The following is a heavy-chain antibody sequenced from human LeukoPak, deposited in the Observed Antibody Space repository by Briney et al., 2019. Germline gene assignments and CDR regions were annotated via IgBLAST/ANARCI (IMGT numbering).Heavy chain of an antibody. J-gene: IGHJ5*02. CDR1: GGSFSGYY. Sequence: SETLSLTGAVHGGSFSGYYWSWIRQRPGKGLEWIGEINQSGSTNYNPSLKSRVTISVDPSKNQFSLKLSSVTAADTAVYYCAIHIVVVPAAKKKNWFDPWGQGTLVTVS. CDR3: AIHIVVVPAAKKKNWFDP. V-gene: IGHV4-34*01. D-gene: IGHD2-2*01. CDR2: INQSGST.